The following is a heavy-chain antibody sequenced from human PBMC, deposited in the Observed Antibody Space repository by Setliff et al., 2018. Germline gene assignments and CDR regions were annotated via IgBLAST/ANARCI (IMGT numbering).Heavy chain of an antibody. Sequence: GGSLRLSCAASGFAVSSNYMSWVRQAPGKGLEWVSVIYSGGSTYYADSVKGRFTISRDNSKNTLYLQMNSLRAEDTAVYYCARKLAGTFDYWGQGTLVTVSS. D-gene: IGHD6-19*01. V-gene: IGHV3-53*01. J-gene: IGHJ4*02. CDR3: ARKLAGTFDY. CDR1: GFAVSSNY. CDR2: IYSGGST.